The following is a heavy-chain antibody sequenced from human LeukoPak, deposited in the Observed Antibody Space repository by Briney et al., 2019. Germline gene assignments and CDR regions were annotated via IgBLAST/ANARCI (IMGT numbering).Heavy chain of an antibody. CDR3: ATNAVAGSY. CDR1: GFTFSTYW. J-gene: IGHJ4*02. D-gene: IGHD6-19*01. CDR2: INQDGSEK. V-gene: IGHV3-7*01. Sequence: PGGSQRLSCAASGFTFSTYWINWFRQAPGRGLEWVAKINQDGSEKYYVDSVKGRFTISRDNAKKSLYLQINRLRVEDTAVYYCATNAVAGSYWGQGTLVTVS.